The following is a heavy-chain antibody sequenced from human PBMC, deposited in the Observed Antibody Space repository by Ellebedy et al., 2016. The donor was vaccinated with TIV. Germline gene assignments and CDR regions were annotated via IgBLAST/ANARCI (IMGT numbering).Heavy chain of an antibody. CDR1: SGSISSYY. Sequence: SETLSLTCTVPSGSISSYYWSWIRQPPGKGLEWIGTICSSGSTYYNPSLKSRVTISVDTSNNQFSLKLSSVTAADTAVYYCARNLVIFTFEKWYFDLWGRGTLVTVSS. CDR3: ARNLVIFTFEKWYFDL. D-gene: IGHD3/OR15-3a*01. J-gene: IGHJ2*01. V-gene: IGHV4-4*08. CDR2: ICSSGST.